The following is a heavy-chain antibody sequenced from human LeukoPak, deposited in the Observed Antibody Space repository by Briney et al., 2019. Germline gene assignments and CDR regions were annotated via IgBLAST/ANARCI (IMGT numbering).Heavy chain of an antibody. CDR3: ATDTVGATGMGSFDY. D-gene: IGHD1-26*01. V-gene: IGHV3-66*01. CDR1: GLIVSSNH. J-gene: IGHJ4*02. CDR2: IYSDGRT. Sequence: PGGSLRLSCAASGLIVSSNHMNWVRQAPGKGLEWVSVIYSDGRTYYADSVKGRFTISRDNSKNTLDLQMNSLRVDDMAVYYCATDTVGATGMGSFDYWGQGTLVTVSS.